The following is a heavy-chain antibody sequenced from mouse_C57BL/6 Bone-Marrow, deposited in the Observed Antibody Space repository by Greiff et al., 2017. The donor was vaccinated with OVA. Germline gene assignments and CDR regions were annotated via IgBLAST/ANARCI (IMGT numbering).Heavy chain of an antibody. J-gene: IGHJ2*01. D-gene: IGHD4-1*01. CDR2: IYPRSGNT. V-gene: IGHV1-81*01. Sequence: QVQLKESGAELARPGASVKLSCKASGYTFTSYGISWVKQRTGQGLEWIGEIYPRSGNTYYNEKFKGKATLTADKSSSTAYKELRSLTSEDSAVYFCARSNWDPYYFDYWGQGTTLTVSS. CDR1: GYTFTSYG. CDR3: ARSNWDPYYFDY.